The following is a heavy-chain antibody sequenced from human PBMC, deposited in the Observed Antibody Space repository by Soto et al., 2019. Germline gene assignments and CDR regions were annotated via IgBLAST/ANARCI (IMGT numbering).Heavy chain of an antibody. D-gene: IGHD2-2*02. CDR3: ARESGFCGPRCYRNNWFDP. CDR2: MSNTGIP. Sequence: QVELQESGPGLVKPSETLSLTCSVSGASISNHYWSWMRQSPGKGLEWIGLMSNTGIPTYNPSLQGRVNISPDTSNNRISLRFSSVTAADTAVYYCARESGFCGPRCYRNNWFDPWGQGILVTVSS. V-gene: IGHV4-59*11. CDR1: GASISNHY. J-gene: IGHJ5*02.